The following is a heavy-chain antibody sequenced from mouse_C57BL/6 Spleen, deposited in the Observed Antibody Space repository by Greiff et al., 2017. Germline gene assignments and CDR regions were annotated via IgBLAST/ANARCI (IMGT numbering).Heavy chain of an antibody. CDR2: INPSSGYT. CDR3: AGSTVVAPYYAMDY. V-gene: IGHV1-7*01. Sequence: QVQLQQSGAELAKPGASVKLSCKASGYTFTSYWMHWVKQRPGQGLEWIGYINPSSGYTKYNQKFKDKATLTADKSSSTAYMQLSSLTYEDSAVXYCAGSTVVAPYYAMDYWGQGTSVTVSS. D-gene: IGHD1-1*01. CDR1: GYTFTSYW. J-gene: IGHJ4*01.